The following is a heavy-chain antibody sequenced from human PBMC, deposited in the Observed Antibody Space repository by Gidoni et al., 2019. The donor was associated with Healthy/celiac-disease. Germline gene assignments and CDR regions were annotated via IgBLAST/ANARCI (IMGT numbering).Heavy chain of an antibody. D-gene: IGHD1-26*01. CDR1: GGSISSYY. CDR2: IYYSGST. J-gene: IGHJ6*02. V-gene: IGHV4-59*01. CDR3: ARAGTNSGSYSSYYYGMDV. Sequence: QVQLQESGPGLVKPSETLSLTCTVPGGSISSYYWSWIRQPPGKGLEWIGYIYYSGSTNYNPSLKSRVTISVDTSKNQFSLKLNSVTAADTAVYYCARAGTNSGSYSSYYYGMDVWGQGTTVTVSS.